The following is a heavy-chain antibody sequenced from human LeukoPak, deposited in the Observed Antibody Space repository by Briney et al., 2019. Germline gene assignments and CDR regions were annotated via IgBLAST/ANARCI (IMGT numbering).Heavy chain of an antibody. D-gene: IGHD6-13*01. CDR1: GGSISSSSYY. V-gene: IGHV4-39*07. CDR3: ARVAQQLVDY. Sequence: SETLSLTCTVSGGSISSSSYYWGWIRQPPGKGLEWIGSIYYSGSTYYNPSLKSRVTISVDTSKNQFSLKLSSVTAADTAVYYCARVAQQLVDYWGQGTLVTASS. J-gene: IGHJ4*02. CDR2: IYYSGST.